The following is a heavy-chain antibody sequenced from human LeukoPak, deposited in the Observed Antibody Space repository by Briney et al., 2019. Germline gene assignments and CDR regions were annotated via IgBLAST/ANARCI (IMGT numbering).Heavy chain of an antibody. Sequence: SETLSLTCTVSGGPISSYYWSWIRQPPGKGLEWSAYIYYSGSTNYNPSLKSRVTISVDTSKNQFSLKLSSVTAADTAVYYCAREIDVSGTDAFDYWGQGTLVTVSS. V-gene: IGHV4-59*01. CDR2: IYYSGST. J-gene: IGHJ4*02. D-gene: IGHD6-19*01. CDR1: GGPISSYY. CDR3: AREIDVSGTDAFDY.